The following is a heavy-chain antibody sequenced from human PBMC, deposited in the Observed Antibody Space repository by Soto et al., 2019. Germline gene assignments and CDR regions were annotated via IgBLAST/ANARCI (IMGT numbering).Heavy chain of an antibody. CDR1: GGSISSSSYY. CDR2: IYYSGST. V-gene: IGHV4-39*01. D-gene: IGHD3-10*01. Sequence: SETLSLTCTVSGGSISSSSYYWGWIRQPPGKGLEWIGSIYYSGSTYYNPSLKSRVTISVDTSKNQFSLKLSSVTAADTAVYYFARNSRYYGSGSYLDAFDIWGKGTMVTV. J-gene: IGHJ3*02. CDR3: ARNSRYYGSGSYLDAFDI.